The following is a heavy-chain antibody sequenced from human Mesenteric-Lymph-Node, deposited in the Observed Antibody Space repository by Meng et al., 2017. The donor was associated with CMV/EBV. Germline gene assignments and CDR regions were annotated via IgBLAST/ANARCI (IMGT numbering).Heavy chain of an antibody. V-gene: IGHV3-23*01. CDR1: FTWSSYD. CDR2: ISGSGGST. CDR3: ARGTMTYDITLLPYYFDS. Sequence: FTWSSYDMSWVRQAPGEGLEWVSAISGSGGSTYYADSVKGRFTISRDNSKNTLYLQMNSLRAEDTAVYYCARGTMTYDITLLPYYFDSWGQGTLVTVSS. J-gene: IGHJ4*02. D-gene: IGHD3-9*01.